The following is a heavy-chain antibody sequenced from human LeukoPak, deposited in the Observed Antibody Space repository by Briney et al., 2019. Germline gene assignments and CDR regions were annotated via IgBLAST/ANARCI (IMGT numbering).Heavy chain of an antibody. CDR3: ARTTSLTASGYDY. J-gene: IGHJ4*02. Sequence: ASVTVSCKTSGYTFTSYHINWVRQATGQGLEWMGWMNPYSGDRGYAQKFQGRVSITSDTSISTAYLELSSLSSDDTAVYFCARTTSLTASGYDYWGQGTLVTVSS. V-gene: IGHV1-8*03. CDR2: MNPYSGDR. CDR1: GYTFTSYH. D-gene: IGHD4-17*01.